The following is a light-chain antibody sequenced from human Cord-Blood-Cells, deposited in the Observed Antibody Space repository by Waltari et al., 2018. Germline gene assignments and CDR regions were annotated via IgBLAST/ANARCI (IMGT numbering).Light chain of an antibody. CDR2: EGS. CDR1: SSAVGSYNI. Sequence: QSALTQPASVSGSPGQSITITCTGTSSAVGSYNIISWYQQHPAKAPNRMIYEGSTRPSWVSNRFSVSKSGNTASLTISGLEADDDAYYYCCSYAGSSTWVFGGGTKLTIL. J-gene: IGLJ3*02. V-gene: IGLV2-23*01. CDR3: CSYAGSSTWV.